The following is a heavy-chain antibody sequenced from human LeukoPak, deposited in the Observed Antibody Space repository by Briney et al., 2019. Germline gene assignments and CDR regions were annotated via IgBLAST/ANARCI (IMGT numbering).Heavy chain of an antibody. J-gene: IGHJ4*02. CDR1: GGSISSGDYY. Sequence: SEALSLTCTVSGGSISSGDYYWSWIRQPPGRGLEWIGYIYYSGSTYYNPSLKSRVTISVDTSKNQFSLKLSSVTAGDRAVYYCAREIKTTVTLCFEGWGKGTLLPVS. CDR2: IYYSGST. V-gene: IGHV4-30-4*01. D-gene: IGHD4-17*01. CDR3: AREIKTTVTLCFEG.